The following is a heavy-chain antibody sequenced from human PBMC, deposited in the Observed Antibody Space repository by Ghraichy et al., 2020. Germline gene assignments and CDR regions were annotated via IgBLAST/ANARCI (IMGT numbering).Heavy chain of an antibody. CDR2: ISSSSSYI. J-gene: IGHJ3*02. Sequence: GESLNISCAASGFTFSSYSMNWVRQAPGKGLEWVSSISSSSSYIYYADSVKGRFTISRDNAKNSLYLQMNSLRAEDTAVYYCARDYYGSGSFDIWGQGTMVTVSS. V-gene: IGHV3-21*01. CDR1: GFTFSSYS. D-gene: IGHD3-10*01. CDR3: ARDYYGSGSFDI.